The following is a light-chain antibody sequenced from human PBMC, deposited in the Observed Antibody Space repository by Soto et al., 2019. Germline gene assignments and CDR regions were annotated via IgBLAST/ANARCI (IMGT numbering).Light chain of an antibody. CDR1: QIINSY. Sequence: DLQMTQSPSSLSASVGDRVTINCRASQIINSYLNWYQQKPGKAPKLLIYVASTLQSGVPSRYSGGGSETDFTRTISSLQPEDSAIYYCQQTYSTPFTFGQGTKLDIK. J-gene: IGKJ2*01. CDR2: VAS. CDR3: QQTYSTPFT. V-gene: IGKV1-39*01.